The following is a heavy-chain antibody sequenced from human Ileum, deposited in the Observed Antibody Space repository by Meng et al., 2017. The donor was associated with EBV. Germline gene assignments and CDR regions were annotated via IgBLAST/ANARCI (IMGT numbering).Heavy chain of an antibody. Sequence: QVQLWQSGAEVKNPWASVKVSCKASGYAFTSYILHWVRQAPGQRLEWMGWINVGVGYTKYSQKFQGRVTISSDTSATTGYMELSSLRSEDTAVYYCVRGPPVGVPGPGDYWGQGTLVTVSS. CDR1: GYAFTSYI. J-gene: IGHJ4*02. CDR2: INVGVGYT. CDR3: VRGPPVGVPGPGDY. D-gene: IGHD2-21*01. V-gene: IGHV1-3*01.